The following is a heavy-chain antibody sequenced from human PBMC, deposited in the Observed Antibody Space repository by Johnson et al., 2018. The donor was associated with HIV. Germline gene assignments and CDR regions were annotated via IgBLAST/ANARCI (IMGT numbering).Heavy chain of an antibody. CDR2: IKWNGGST. CDR1: GFTFDDYG. J-gene: IGHJ3*02. V-gene: IGHV3-20*04. Sequence: VQLVESGGGVVWPGGSLRLSCAASGFTFDDYGMSWVRQGPWKRLEWVSGIKWNGGSTDYAVSLKGRFTISRDNAKNSLYLQMNSLSAEDTAVYYCASSVPGRWYSSSAFDIWGQGTMVTVSS. D-gene: IGHD6-19*01. CDR3: ASSVPGRWYSSSAFDI.